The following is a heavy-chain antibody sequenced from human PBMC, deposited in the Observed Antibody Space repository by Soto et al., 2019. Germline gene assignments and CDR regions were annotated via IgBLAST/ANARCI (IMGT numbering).Heavy chain of an antibody. V-gene: IGHV4-39*01. D-gene: IGHD2-2*01. CDR1: GGSISSSSYY. CDR3: AIKGPIVVVPAAARRHLYYFDY. CDR2: IYYSGST. J-gene: IGHJ4*02. Sequence: QLQLQESGPGLVKPSETLSLTCTVSGGSISSSSYYWGWIRQPPGKGLEWIGSIYYSGSTYYNPSLKSRVTISVDTSKNPSSLKLSSVAAADTAVYYCAIKGPIVVVPAAARRHLYYFDYWGQGTLVTVSS.